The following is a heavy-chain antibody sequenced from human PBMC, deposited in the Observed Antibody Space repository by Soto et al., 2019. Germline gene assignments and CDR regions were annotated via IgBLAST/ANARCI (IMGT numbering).Heavy chain of an antibody. J-gene: IGHJ4*02. CDR2: IGRNGVYT. D-gene: IGHD3-10*01. Sequence: GGSLRLSCAASGSTFSSYVINWVRQAPGKGLEWVSGIGRNGVYTYYADSVKGRFTISRDNSKNTLFLQMNSLRPEDTAVYYCAKDRYGSGISNFDYWGQGTLVTVSS. V-gene: IGHV3-23*01. CDR1: GSTFSSYV. CDR3: AKDRYGSGISNFDY.